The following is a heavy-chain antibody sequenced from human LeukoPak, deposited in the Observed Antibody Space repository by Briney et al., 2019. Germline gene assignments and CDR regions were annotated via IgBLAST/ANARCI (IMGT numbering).Heavy chain of an antibody. V-gene: IGHV1-8*03. J-gene: IGHJ6*03. CDR1: GYTFTSYD. CDR2: MNPNSGIT. Sequence: ASVKVSCKASGYTFTSYDINWVRQATGQGLEWMGWMNPNSGITGYAQKFQGRVTITRNTSISTAYMELSSLRSEDTAVYYCARGRATSPIYYMDVWGKGTTVTVSS. CDR3: ARGRATSPIYYMDV. D-gene: IGHD2-2*01.